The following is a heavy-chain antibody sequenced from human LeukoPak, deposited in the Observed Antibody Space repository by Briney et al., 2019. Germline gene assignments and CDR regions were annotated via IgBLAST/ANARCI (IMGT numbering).Heavy chain of an antibody. D-gene: IGHD2-2*01. J-gene: IGHJ4*02. CDR3: VRAAMPYIINGRRFDY. V-gene: IGHV3-13*04. CDR1: GFTSSAYD. CDR2: SGTVGDT. Sequence: GGSLRLSCAASGFTSSAYDMHWVRQITGGGLEWVSTSGTVGDTFYSDSVKGRFTISRENAKNSVRLQVNSLRVEDSAIYFCVRAAMPYIINGRRFDYWGQGTLVTVSS.